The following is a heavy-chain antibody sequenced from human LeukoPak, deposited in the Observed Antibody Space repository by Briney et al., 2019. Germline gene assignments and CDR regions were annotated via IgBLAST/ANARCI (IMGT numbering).Heavy chain of an antibody. CDR3: ARSITSSWYGDFQH. D-gene: IGHD6-13*01. V-gene: IGHV4-59*01. Sequence: NPSETLSLTCTVSGGSISGYYWNWIRQPPGKGLEWIGYIYYSGSTNYNPSLKSRVTISVDMSKNQFSLKLSSVTAADTAVYYCARSITSSWYGDFQHWGQGTLVTVSP. J-gene: IGHJ1*01. CDR1: GGSISGYY. CDR2: IYYSGST.